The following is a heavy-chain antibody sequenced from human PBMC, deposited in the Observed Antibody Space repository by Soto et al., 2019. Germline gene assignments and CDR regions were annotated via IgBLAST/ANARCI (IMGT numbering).Heavy chain of an antibody. CDR3: ARQAAAGKYYYAIDV. J-gene: IGHJ6*02. Sequence: LGESLKISCKGSGYSFTTYWIGWVRQMPGKGLEGMVIIYPGDSDTRYSPSFQGQVTISADKSINTTYLQWSSLKASDTAIYYCARQAAAGKYYYAIDVWGQGTTVTVSS. CDR1: GYSFTTYW. V-gene: IGHV5-51*01. D-gene: IGHD6-13*01. CDR2: IYPGDSDT.